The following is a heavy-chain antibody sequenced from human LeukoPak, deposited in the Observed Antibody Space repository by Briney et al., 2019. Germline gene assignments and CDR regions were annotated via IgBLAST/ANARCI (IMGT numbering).Heavy chain of an antibody. CDR1: GFTFSSYA. J-gene: IGHJ4*02. CDR2: ISGSGGST. V-gene: IGHV3-23*01. D-gene: IGHD3-9*01. CDR3: WLSAGPWIHSD. Sequence: GGSLRLSCAASGFTFSSYAMSWVRQAPGKGLGWVSAISGSGGSTYYADSVKGRLTISRDNSKNTLYLQMNSLRAEDTAVYYCWLSAGPWIHSDWGQGTLVTVSS.